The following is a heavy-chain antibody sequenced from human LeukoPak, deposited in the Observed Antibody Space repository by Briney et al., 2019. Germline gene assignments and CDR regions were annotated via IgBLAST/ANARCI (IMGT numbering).Heavy chain of an antibody. Sequence: ASVKVSCKVSGYIFTEISIHWVRQAPGKGLEWMGVFDPEDGETIYAQKFQGRVTMTEDTSTDTAYMELSSLRSEDTAVYYCARGWLAETTVVTPYNYWGQGTLVTVSS. CDR3: ARGWLAETTVVTPYNY. D-gene: IGHD2-21*02. V-gene: IGHV1-24*01. J-gene: IGHJ4*02. CDR2: FDPEDGET. CDR1: GYIFTEIS.